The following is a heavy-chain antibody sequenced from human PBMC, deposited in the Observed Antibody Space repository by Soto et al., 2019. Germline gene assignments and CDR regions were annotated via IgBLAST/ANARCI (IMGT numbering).Heavy chain of an antibody. V-gene: IGHV1-18*01. Sequence: GASVKVSCKASDYTFAGYGVSWVRQAPGQGLEWMGWISAYTGNTNYAQKFQGRVTLTTDTSTSTAYMELRSLTSDDTALYYCARDVDERLTGYYIPFDYWGHGTQVTVSS. CDR2: ISAYTGNT. D-gene: IGHD3-9*01. CDR1: DYTFAGYG. CDR3: ARDVDERLTGYYIPFDY. J-gene: IGHJ4*01.